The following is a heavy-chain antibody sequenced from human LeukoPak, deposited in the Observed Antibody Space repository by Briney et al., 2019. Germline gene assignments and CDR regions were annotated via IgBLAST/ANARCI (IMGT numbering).Heavy chain of an antibody. J-gene: IGHJ4*02. D-gene: IGHD3-22*01. CDR1: GGSFSGYF. Sequence: SETLSLTCGVYGGSFSGYFWTWIRQSPGKGLEWIGEIHPSGSPSYNPSLKSRVTISADTSKNQSSLKMTSETAADTAVYYCARGEDYYKCGNYGSQGTLVTVPS. CDR2: IHPSGSP. V-gene: IGHV4-34*01. CDR3: ARGEDYYKCGNY.